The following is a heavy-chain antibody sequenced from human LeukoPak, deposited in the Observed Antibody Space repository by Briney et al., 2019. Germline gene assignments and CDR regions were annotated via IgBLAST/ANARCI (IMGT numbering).Heavy chain of an antibody. J-gene: IGHJ4*02. CDR2: IHHSGST. D-gene: IGHD5-24*01. CDR1: GGSISSYY. Sequence: SETLSLTCTVSGGSISSYYWSWIRQPPGKGLEWIGEIHHSGSTNYNPSLKSRVIISVDTSKIQFSLKLTSVTAADTAVYYCARSRGWLQSHPLDYWGQGTLVTVSS. CDR3: ARSRGWLQSHPLDY. V-gene: IGHV4-34*01.